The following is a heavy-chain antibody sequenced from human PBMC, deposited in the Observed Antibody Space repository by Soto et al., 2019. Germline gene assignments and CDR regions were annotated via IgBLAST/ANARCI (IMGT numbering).Heavy chain of an antibody. V-gene: IGHV1-69*01. Sequence: QVQLVQSGAEVQKPGSSVKVSCKASGGTFSNYAISWVRQAPGQGLEWMGGIIPIFGTANYAQKFQGRVTITEDESTSTAYMKLSSLRSEDTAFYYCARAPGSDKWAFDYWGQGTLVTVSS. D-gene: IGHD2-15*01. CDR1: GGTFSNYA. CDR2: IIPIFGTA. CDR3: ARAPGSDKWAFDY. J-gene: IGHJ4*02.